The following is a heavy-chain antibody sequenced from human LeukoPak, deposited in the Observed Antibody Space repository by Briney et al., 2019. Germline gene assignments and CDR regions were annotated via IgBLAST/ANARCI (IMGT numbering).Heavy chain of an antibody. V-gene: IGHV3-30*04. D-gene: IGHD6-19*01. Sequence: PGGSLRLSCAASGFTFSSYAMHWVRQAPGKGLDWVAVISYDGTNKYYADSVKGRFTISRGNSKNTLYLQMNSLRAEDTAVYYCAKAVAGTFDYWGQGTLVTVSS. CDR1: GFTFSSYA. CDR2: ISYDGTNK. J-gene: IGHJ4*02. CDR3: AKAVAGTFDY.